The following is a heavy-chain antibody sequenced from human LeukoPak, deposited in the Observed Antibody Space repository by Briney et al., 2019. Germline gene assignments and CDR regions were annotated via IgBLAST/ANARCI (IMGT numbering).Heavy chain of an antibody. D-gene: IGHD4-17*01. V-gene: IGHV3-7*01. J-gene: IGHJ4*02. CDR3: ARDPMTTDSRFDY. CDR2: IKQDGSEK. Sequence: PGGSLRLSCAASGFTFSSYWMSWVRQAPGKGLEWVASIKQDGSEKYYVDSVKGRFTISRDNAKNSLYLQMNSLRAEDTAVYYCARDPMTTDSRFDYWGQGTLVTVSS. CDR1: GFTFSSYW.